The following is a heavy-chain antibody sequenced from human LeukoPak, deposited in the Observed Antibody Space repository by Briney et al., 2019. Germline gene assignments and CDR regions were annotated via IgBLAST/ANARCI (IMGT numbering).Heavy chain of an antibody. J-gene: IGHJ5*02. V-gene: IGHV3-7*01. D-gene: IGHD3-3*01. CDR2: IKQDGSEK. CDR3: ARDLTISVGPSWFAP. CDR1: GFIFSSYW. Sequence: GGSLRLSCAASGFIFSSYWMSWVRQAPGKGLEWVANIKQDGSEKYHVDSVKDRFTISRDNAKNSLYLQMNSLRAENTAVYYCARDLTISVGPSWFAPWGQGTLVTVSS.